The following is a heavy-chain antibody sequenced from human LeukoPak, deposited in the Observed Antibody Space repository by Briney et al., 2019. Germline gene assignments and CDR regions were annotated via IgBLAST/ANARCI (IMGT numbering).Heavy chain of an antibody. CDR2: IYYSGST. Sequence: SETLSLTCTVSGGSISRTSYYWSWIRQPPGKGLEWIGYIYYSGSTNYNPSLKSRVTISVDKSKNQFSLKLSSVTAADTAVYYCATAEYYYGSGSYLNWGQGTLVTVSS. D-gene: IGHD3-10*01. CDR1: GGSISRTSYY. CDR3: ATAEYYYGSGSYLN. V-gene: IGHV4-61*05. J-gene: IGHJ4*02.